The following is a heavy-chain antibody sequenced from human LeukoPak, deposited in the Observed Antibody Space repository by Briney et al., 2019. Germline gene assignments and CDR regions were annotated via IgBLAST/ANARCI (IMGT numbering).Heavy chain of an antibody. CDR2: IRYDGSNK. CDR3: AKAARSSSWYGGDYFDY. V-gene: IGHV3-30*02. J-gene: IGHJ4*02. Sequence: PGRSLRLSCAASGFTFSSYAMHWVRQAPGKGLEWVAFIRYDGSNKYYADSVKGRFTISRDNSKNTLYLQMNSLRAEDTAVYYCAKAARSSSWYGGDYFDYWGQGTLVTVSS. CDR1: GFTFSSYA. D-gene: IGHD6-13*01.